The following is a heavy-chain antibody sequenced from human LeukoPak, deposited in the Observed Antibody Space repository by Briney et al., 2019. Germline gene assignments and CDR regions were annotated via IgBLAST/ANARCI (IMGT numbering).Heavy chain of an antibody. Sequence: QTGGSLRLSCAASGFTFSSYAMSWVRQAPGKGLEWVSAISGSGGSTYYADSVKGRFTISRDNSKNTLYLQMNSLRAEDTAVYYCAKTTKGLYHTDFDYWGQGTLVTVSS. V-gene: IGHV3-23*01. J-gene: IGHJ4*02. D-gene: IGHD1-1*01. CDR1: GFTFSSYA. CDR2: ISGSGGST. CDR3: AKTTKGLYHTDFDY.